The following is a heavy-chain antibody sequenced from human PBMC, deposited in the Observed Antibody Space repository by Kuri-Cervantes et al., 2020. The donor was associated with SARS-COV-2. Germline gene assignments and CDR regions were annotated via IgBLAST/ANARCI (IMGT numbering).Heavy chain of an antibody. CDR1: GYTFTDYS. Sequence: ASVKVSCKASGYTFTDYSMHWVRQAPGQGLEWMGWINPNSGGTNYAQKFQGWVTMTRDTSISTAYMELSRLRSDDTAVYYCARGLVVPAAPYYYGMDVWGQGTTVTVSS. CDR3: ARGLVVPAAPYYYGMDV. J-gene: IGHJ6*02. D-gene: IGHD2-2*01. CDR2: INPNSGGT. V-gene: IGHV1-2*04.